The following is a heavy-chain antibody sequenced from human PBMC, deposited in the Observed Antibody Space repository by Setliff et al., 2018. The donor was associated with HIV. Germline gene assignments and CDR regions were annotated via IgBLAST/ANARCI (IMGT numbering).Heavy chain of an antibody. CDR1: GYTFTSYA. V-gene: IGHV1-46*03. CDR2: INPSGAST. D-gene: IGHD3-22*01. J-gene: IGHJ5*02. Sequence: ASVKVSCKASGYTFTSYAMHWVRQAPGQRLEWMGMINPSGASTSYAQKFQGRVTMTRDTSTSTVYMELSSLRSEDTAVYYCARDRITMIVVGRQTGWFDPWGQGTLVTVSS. CDR3: ARDRITMIVVGRQTGWFDP.